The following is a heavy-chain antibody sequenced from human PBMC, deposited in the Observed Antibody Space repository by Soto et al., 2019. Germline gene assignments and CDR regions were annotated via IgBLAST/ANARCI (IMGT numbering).Heavy chain of an antibody. CDR2: IITIFGTA. Sequence: QVQLVHSGAEVKKPGSSGKVSCKASGGTFSSYAISWVRQAPGQGLEWMGGIITIFGTANDAQKFQGRVTITADESTSTAYMELSSLRSEDTAVYYCARLDSSGYYINWFDPWGQGTLVTVSS. D-gene: IGHD3-22*01. CDR3: ARLDSSGYYINWFDP. CDR1: GGTFSSYA. J-gene: IGHJ5*02. V-gene: IGHV1-69*01.